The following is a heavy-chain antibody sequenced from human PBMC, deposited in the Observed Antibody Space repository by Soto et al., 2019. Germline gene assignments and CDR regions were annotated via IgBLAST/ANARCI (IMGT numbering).Heavy chain of an antibody. D-gene: IGHD2-15*01. V-gene: IGHV3-33*01. Sequence: QVQLVESGGGVVQPGRSLRLSCAASGFTFSSYGMHWVRQAPGKGLEWVAVIWYDRSNKYYADSVKGRFTISRDNSKNTLYLQMNSLRAEDTAVYYCARDGYCSGGSCYSVPVFDYWGQGTLVTVSS. CDR1: GFTFSSYG. J-gene: IGHJ4*02. CDR3: ARDGYCSGGSCYSVPVFDY. CDR2: IWYDRSNK.